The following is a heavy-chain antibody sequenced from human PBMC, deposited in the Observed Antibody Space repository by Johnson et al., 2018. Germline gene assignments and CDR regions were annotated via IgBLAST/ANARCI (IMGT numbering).Heavy chain of an antibody. J-gene: IGHJ1*01. D-gene: IGHD2-2*02. CDR1: GFTFDGFS. Sequence: VQLVESGGGLVQXGGSLRLXCAASGFTFDGFSMNWVRQAPGKGLEWVTHISSSGTTTYYADSVRGRFTNSRDNAKNSLYLQVKSLRDEDTAVYYCARGCSYTSCYRTDYFQHWGQGTLVTVSS. V-gene: IGHV3-48*02. CDR2: ISSSGTTT. CDR3: ARGCSYTSCYRTDYFQH.